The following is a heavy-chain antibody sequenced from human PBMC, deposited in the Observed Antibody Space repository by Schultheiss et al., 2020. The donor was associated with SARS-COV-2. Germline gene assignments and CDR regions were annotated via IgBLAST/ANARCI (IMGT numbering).Heavy chain of an antibody. V-gene: IGHV4-39*07. J-gene: IGHJ4*02. CDR3: AKDLFYWNGGLDDY. D-gene: IGHD1-1*01. Sequence: SETLSLTCTVSGDSISSGNYYWTWIRQPAGKGLEWIGSIYYSGSTYYNPSLKSRVTISVDTSKNQFSLKLSSVTAADTAVYYCAKDLFYWNGGLDDYWGQGTLVTVSS. CDR2: IYYSGST. CDR1: GDSISSGNYY.